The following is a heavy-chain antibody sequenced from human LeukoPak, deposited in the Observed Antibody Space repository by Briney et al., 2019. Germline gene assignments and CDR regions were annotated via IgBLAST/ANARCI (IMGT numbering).Heavy chain of an antibody. CDR1: GYTFTSYG. J-gene: IGHJ2*01. D-gene: IGHD4-17*01. V-gene: IGHV1-18*01. CDR3: ARSPVGYGDPQGYFDL. Sequence: GASVKVSCKASGYTFTSYGISWVRQAPGQGLEWMGWISAYNGNTNYAQKLQGRVTMTTDTSTSTAYMELRSLRSDDTAVYYCARSPVGYGDPQGYFDLWGRGTLVTVSS. CDR2: ISAYNGNT.